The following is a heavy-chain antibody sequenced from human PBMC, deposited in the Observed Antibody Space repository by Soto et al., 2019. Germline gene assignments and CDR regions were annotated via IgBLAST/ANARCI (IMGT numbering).Heavy chain of an antibody. J-gene: IGHJ4*02. CDR1: GFTFRTYW. V-gene: IGHV3-7*03. CDR3: ARALGTVTKDF. Sequence: PGGSLRLSCATSGFTFRTYWMSWVRQAPGKGLEWVACIKKNGSEEYYADSVRGRFTISRDSSKNSLILQMNSLSAEDTAVYYCARALGTVTKDFWGQGTLVTVSS. CDR2: IKKNGSEE. D-gene: IGHD1-1*01.